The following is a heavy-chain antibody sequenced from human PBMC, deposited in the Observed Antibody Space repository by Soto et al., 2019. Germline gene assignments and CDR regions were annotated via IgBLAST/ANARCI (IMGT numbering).Heavy chain of an antibody. CDR2: ISITGGTT. CDR1: GFSFSSYA. Sequence: GGSLRLSCAASGFSFSSYAMHWVRQAPGKGLEWVSAISITGGTTFYSDSVKGRFTISRDNSKNIFFLEMSDLRAEDTAVYYCARESMRSSGPPSFDYWGQGTLVTVSS. D-gene: IGHD3-22*01. V-gene: IGHV3-23*01. J-gene: IGHJ4*02. CDR3: ARESMRSSGPPSFDY.